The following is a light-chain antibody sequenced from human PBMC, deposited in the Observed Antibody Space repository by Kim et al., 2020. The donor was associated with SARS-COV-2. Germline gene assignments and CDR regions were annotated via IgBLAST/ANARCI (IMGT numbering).Light chain of an antibody. CDR2: AAS. J-gene: IGKJ2*01. Sequence: EIVLTQSPGTLSLSPGDRATLSCRASQSVTSTLLGWLQQKPGQATRLLIYAASSRATGIADRCSGSGSATDFTLTISRLEPEDFAVYYCQHYGSSTYTVGQGTKLEI. CDR3: QHYGSSTYT. V-gene: IGKV3-20*01. CDR1: QSVTSTL.